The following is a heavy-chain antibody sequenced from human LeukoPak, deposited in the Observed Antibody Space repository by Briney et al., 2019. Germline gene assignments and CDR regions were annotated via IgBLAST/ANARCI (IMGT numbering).Heavy chain of an antibody. CDR2: IYYSGST. CDR3: ARAYYYYYMDV. J-gene: IGHJ6*03. V-gene: IGHV4-59*01. CDR1: GGSISSYY. Sequence: SETLSLTCTVSGGSISSYYWSWIRQPPGKGLEWIGYIYYSGSTNYNPSLKSRVTISVDTSKNQFSLKLSSVTAADTAVYYCARAYYYYYMDVWGKGTTVTVSS.